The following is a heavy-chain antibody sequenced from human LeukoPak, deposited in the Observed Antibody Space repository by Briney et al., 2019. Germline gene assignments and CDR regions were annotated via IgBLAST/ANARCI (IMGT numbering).Heavy chain of an antibody. J-gene: IGHJ4*02. CDR1: GYTFTGYY. Sequence: ASVRVSCKASGYTFTGYYMHWVRQAPGQGLEWMGWINPNSGGTNYAQKFQGRVTMTRDTSISTAYMELSRLRSDDTAVYYCARGDYDRAYYFDYWGQGTLVTVSS. CDR3: ARGDYDRAYYFDY. D-gene: IGHD3-22*01. V-gene: IGHV1-2*02. CDR2: INPNSGGT.